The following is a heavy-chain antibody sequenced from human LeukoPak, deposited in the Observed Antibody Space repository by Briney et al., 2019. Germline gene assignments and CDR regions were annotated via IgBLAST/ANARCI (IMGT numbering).Heavy chain of an antibody. CDR1: GFTFDDYG. CDR3: VRGTIPAPDRIDY. Sequence: GGSLRLSCAASGFTFDDYGMSWVRQAPGRGLEWVSGINWNGGSTGYADSVKGRFTISRDNAKNSLYLQMNSLRAEDTAVYYCVRGTIPAPDRIDYWGQGTLVTVSS. D-gene: IGHD6-13*01. V-gene: IGHV3-20*04. CDR2: INWNGGST. J-gene: IGHJ4*02.